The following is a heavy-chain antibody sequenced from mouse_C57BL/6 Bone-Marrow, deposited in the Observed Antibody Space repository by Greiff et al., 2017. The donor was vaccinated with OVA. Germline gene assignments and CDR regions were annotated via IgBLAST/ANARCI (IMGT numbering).Heavy chain of an antibody. CDR3: LYDYPYYVDY. V-gene: IGHV1-15*01. J-gene: IGHJ2*01. CDR1: GYTFTDYE. Sequence: QVQLQQSGAELVRPGASVTLSCKASGYTFTDYEMHWVKQTPVHGLEWIGAIDPETGGTAYNQKFKGKAILTADKSSSTAYMELRSLTSEDSAVYYCLYDYPYYVDYWGQGTTLTVSS. D-gene: IGHD2-4*01. CDR2: IDPETGGT.